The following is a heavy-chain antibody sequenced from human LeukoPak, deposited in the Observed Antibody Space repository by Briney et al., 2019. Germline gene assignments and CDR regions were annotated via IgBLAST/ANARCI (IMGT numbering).Heavy chain of an antibody. J-gene: IGHJ6*02. CDR1: GFTFSSYG. Sequence: PGGSLRLSCAASGFTFSSYGMHWVRQAPGKGLEWVAFIRYDGSNKYYADSVKGRFTISRDNSKNTLYLQMNSLRAEDTAVYYCAREVGANTDYYYGMDVWGQGTTVTVSS. D-gene: IGHD1-26*01. CDR2: IRYDGSNK. V-gene: IGHV3-30*02. CDR3: AREVGANTDYYYGMDV.